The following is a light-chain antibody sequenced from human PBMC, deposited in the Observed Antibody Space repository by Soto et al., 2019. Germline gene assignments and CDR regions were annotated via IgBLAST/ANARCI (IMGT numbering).Light chain of an antibody. CDR1: QSINNK. Sequence: EIAMTQSPATLSVSPGERVTLSCRASQSINNKVAWYQQKPGQAPRLLIYGAFTRATGIPARFSGTGSGTEFTLTISSLQSGDFALYYCQQYNDWPLTFGQGTKVDIK. J-gene: IGKJ1*01. V-gene: IGKV3-15*01. CDR3: QQYNDWPLT. CDR2: GAF.